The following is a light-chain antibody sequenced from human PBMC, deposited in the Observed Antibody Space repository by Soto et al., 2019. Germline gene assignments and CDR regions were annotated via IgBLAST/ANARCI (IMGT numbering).Light chain of an antibody. Sequence: EVVLTQSPVTLSLSPGERATLSCRASQSISRYLAWYQQKPGQPHRLLMYDASNRATGISARFSGSGSGTDFTLTISSLEPEDLAVYYCQQHKNWPLTFGGGTTVEIK. J-gene: IGKJ4*01. CDR3: QQHKNWPLT. CDR2: DAS. V-gene: IGKV3-11*01. CDR1: QSISRY.